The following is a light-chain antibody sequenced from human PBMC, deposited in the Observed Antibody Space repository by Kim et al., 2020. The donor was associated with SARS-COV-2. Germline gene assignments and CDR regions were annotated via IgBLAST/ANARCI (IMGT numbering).Light chain of an antibody. V-gene: IGKV3-15*01. Sequence: EKVMTQSPATLSVSPGERATLSCRASQSVSTNVVWYQQKPGQAPRLLIYAASTRATGIPARFSGSGSGTEFTLTISSLQSEDFAVYYCQQHNNWPLTFGGGTKLEI. CDR2: AAS. CDR1: QSVSTN. J-gene: IGKJ4*01. CDR3: QQHNNWPLT.